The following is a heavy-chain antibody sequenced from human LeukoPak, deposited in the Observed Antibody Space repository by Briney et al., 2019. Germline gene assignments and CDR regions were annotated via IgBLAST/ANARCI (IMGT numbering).Heavy chain of an antibody. Sequence: PGGSLRLSCAASGFTFSSYSMNWVRQAPGRGLEWISYNSAGSNAIYHADSVKGRFTISRDNAKNSLYLQMNTLRAEDTAVYYCARDFGKSYGMDVWGQGTTVIVSS. V-gene: IGHV3-48*04. CDR3: ARDFGKSYGMDV. D-gene: IGHD3-3*01. J-gene: IGHJ6*02. CDR2: NSAGSNAI. CDR1: GFTFSSYS.